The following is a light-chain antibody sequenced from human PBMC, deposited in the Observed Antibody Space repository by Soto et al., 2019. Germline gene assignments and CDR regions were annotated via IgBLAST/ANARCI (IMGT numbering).Light chain of an antibody. CDR3: QQSYSTPIT. Sequence: IQMTQSPYSLSASAVDRVTITCRASQSISSYLNWYQQKPGKAPKLLIYAASSLQSGVPSRFSGSGSGTDFTLTISSLQPEDFATYYCQQSYSTPITFGQGTLLEIK. CDR1: QSISSY. V-gene: IGKV1-39*01. CDR2: AAS. J-gene: IGKJ5*01.